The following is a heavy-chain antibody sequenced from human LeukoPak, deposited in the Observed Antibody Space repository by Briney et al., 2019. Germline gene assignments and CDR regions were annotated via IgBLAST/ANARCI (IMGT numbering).Heavy chain of an antibody. CDR1: GGSIRSSYYY. J-gene: IGHJ6*02. CDR2: IYDSGST. V-gene: IGHV4-39*01. Sequence: PSETLSLTCTVSGGSIRSSYYYWGWIRQPPGKGLEWIGSIYDSGSTYYNPSLKSRVTISVDTSKNQFSLKLSSVTAADTAVYYCARGLKSSGYYYYYYYYGMDVWGQGTTVTVSS. CDR3: ARGLKSSGYYYYYYYYGMDV. D-gene: IGHD3-22*01.